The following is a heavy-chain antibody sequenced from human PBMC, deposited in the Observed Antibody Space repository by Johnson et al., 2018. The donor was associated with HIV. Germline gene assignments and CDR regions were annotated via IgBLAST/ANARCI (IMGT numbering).Heavy chain of an antibody. CDR2: ISSSGDII. J-gene: IGHJ3*02. D-gene: IGHD4-17*01. CDR1: GFTVSSNY. CDR3: ARRTVTALFDI. V-gene: IGHV3-11*04. Sequence: QEKLVESGGGLIQPGGSLRLSCAASGFTVSSNYMSWVRQAPGKGLEWLSFISSSGDIIRYADSVKGRFTISRDNAKNSLILQMNSLRDEDTAVYYCARRTVTALFDIWGQGTLVTVSS.